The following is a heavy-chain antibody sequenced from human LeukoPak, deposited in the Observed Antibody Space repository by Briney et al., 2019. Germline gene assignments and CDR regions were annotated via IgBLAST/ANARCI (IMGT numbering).Heavy chain of an antibody. D-gene: IGHD3-3*01. CDR1: GYTFTSYY. CDR3: AREGFPPKISDFWSGLGPYYYYGMDV. CDR2: INPSGGST. V-gene: IGHV1-46*01. Sequence: GASVKVSCKASGYTFTSYYMHWVRQAPGQGLEWMGIINPSGGSTSYTQKFQDRVTMTRDTSTSTVYMELSSLRSEDTAVYYCAREGFPPKISDFWSGLGPYYYYGMDVWGQGTTVTVSS. J-gene: IGHJ6*02.